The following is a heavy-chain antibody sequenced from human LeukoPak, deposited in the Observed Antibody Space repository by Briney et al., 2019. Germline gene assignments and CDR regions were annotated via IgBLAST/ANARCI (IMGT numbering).Heavy chain of an antibody. CDR3: ARCRRLVNWFDP. J-gene: IGHJ5*02. Sequence: SETLSLTCTVSGGSISSYYWNWIRQPPGKGLEWIGYIYYSGSTNYNPSLKSRVTISVDTSKNQFSLKLSSVTAADTAVYYCARCRRLVNWFDPWGQGTLVTLSS. V-gene: IGHV4-59*01. D-gene: IGHD1-14*01. CDR2: IYYSGST. CDR1: GGSISSYY.